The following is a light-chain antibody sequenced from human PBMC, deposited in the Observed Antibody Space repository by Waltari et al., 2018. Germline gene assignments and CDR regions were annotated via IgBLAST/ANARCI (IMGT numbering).Light chain of an antibody. CDR1: QIVSNTY. CDR2: GVS. V-gene: IGKV3-20*01. Sequence: NVLTQSPGTLSLSPGERATLSCRASQIVSNTYLTWYQQQPGQAPRLLIYGVSRRATGIPDRFSGSGSGTDFTLTISRLEPEDSAVYFCQHYYSTPWTFGQGTKVEIK. J-gene: IGKJ1*01. CDR3: QHYYSTPWT.